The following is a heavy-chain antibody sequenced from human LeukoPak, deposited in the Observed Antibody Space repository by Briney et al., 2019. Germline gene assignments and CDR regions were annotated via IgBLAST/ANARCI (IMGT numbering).Heavy chain of an antibody. D-gene: IGHD1-26*01. Sequence: GGYLRLARAASGFTFSSYAMSWVRQAPGKGLEWVSAISGSGGSTYYADSVKGRFTISRDNSKNTLYLQMNSLRAEDTAVYYCAKDLLGGSGSYYSYSDYWGQGTLVTVSS. CDR1: GFTFSSYA. CDR3: AKDLLGGSGSYYSYSDY. CDR2: ISGSGGST. V-gene: IGHV3-23*01. J-gene: IGHJ4*02.